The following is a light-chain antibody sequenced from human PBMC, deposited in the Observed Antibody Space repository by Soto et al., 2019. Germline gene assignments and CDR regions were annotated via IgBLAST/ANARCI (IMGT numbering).Light chain of an antibody. CDR3: EQYNNWYT. Sequence: EIVMTQSPATLSVSPGERATLSCRASQSVGSNFAWYNQKPGQAPRLLIYGASSRATGIPATFSGSGSGTEFSLTISSPHSEDFAVYYCEQYNNWYTFDQGTNLYIK. CDR2: GAS. J-gene: IGKJ2*01. CDR1: QSVGSN. V-gene: IGKV3-15*01.